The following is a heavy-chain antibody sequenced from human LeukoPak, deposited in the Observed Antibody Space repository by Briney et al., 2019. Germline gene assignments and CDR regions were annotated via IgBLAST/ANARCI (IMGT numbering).Heavy chain of an antibody. CDR2: MSPNSGDT. V-gene: IGHV1-8*01. CDR3: ARGPPNWGYDY. D-gene: IGHD7-27*01. Sequence: ASVRVSCKASGYTFTSYDFNWVRQATGQRPEWMGWMSPNSGDTGYAQKFQDRVTMTRNTSISTAYMELSSLRSDDTAVYYCARGPPNWGYDYWGPGTLVTVSP. J-gene: IGHJ4*02. CDR1: GYTFTSYD.